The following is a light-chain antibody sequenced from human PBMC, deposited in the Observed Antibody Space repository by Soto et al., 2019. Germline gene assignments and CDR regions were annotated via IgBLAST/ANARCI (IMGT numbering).Light chain of an antibody. CDR3: EQYKNWPRT. V-gene: IGKV3-15*01. CDR1: QSVSSN. CDR2: GAS. J-gene: IGKJ1*01. Sequence: EIVMTQSPVTLSVSPGERATLSCRDIQSVSSNLAWFQQKPGQAPRLLSYGASTRAIGTPAKFSGSGSGTEFTLTIGGLQSDDFAVYYCEQYKNWPRTFGQGTKVEIK.